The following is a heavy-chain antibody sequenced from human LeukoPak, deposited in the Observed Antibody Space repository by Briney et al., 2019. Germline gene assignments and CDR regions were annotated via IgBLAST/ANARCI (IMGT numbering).Heavy chain of an antibody. CDR2: IKQDGSEE. Sequence: PGGSLRLSCAASGFTFSNYWMSWVRQAPGKGLEWVANIKQDGSEEYYVDSVKGRFTISRDNAKNTLYLQMNSLRVEDTAVYYCARDRIAAAAYFDYWGQGTLVTVSS. CDR3: ARDRIAAAAYFDY. J-gene: IGHJ4*02. V-gene: IGHV3-7*01. CDR1: GFTFSNYW. D-gene: IGHD6-13*01.